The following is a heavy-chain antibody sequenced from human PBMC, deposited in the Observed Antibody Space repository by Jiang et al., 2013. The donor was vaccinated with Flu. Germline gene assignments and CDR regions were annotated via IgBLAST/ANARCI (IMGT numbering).Heavy chain of an antibody. CDR3: AKDTATVTSYFDY. J-gene: IGHJ4*02. CDR1: GFTFSNHA. V-gene: IGHV3-23*01. D-gene: IGHD4-17*01. CDR2: VTGNGGGT. Sequence: SGGGLVQPGGSLRLSCAASGFTFSNHAMSWVRQAPGKGLEWVSAVTGNGGGTYYADSVKGRFTISRDNSKDTLYLQMNSLRVEDTAVYYCAKDTATVTSYFDYWGQGTLVTVSS.